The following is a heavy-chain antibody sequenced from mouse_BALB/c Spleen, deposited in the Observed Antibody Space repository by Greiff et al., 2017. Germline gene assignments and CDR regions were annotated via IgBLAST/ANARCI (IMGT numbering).Heavy chain of an antibody. CDR2: ISSGSSTI. Sequence: EVKVVESGGGLVQPGGSRKLSCAASGFTFSSFGMHWVRQAPEKGLEWVAYISSGSSTIYYADTVKGRFTISRDNPKNTLFLQMTSLRSEDTAMYYCARDYSLDYWGQGTTLTVSS. CDR3: ARDYSLDY. V-gene: IGHV5-17*02. J-gene: IGHJ2*01. D-gene: IGHD2-12*01. CDR1: GFTFSSFG.